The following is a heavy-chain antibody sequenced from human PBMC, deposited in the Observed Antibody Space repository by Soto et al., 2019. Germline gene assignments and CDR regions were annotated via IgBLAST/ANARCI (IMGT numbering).Heavy chain of an antibody. V-gene: IGHV4-39*01. CDR1: GGSISSSSYY. Sequence: SETLSLTCTVSGGSISSSSYYWGWIRQPPGKGMEWIGSIYYSGSTYYNPSLKSRVTISVDTSKNQFSLKLSSVTAADTAVYYCARLFGQWDHDYWGQGTLVTVSS. J-gene: IGHJ4*02. CDR3: ARLFGQWDHDY. D-gene: IGHD1-26*01. CDR2: IYYSGST.